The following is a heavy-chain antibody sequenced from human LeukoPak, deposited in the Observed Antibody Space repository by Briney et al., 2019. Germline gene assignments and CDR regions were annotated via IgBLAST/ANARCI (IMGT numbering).Heavy chain of an antibody. Sequence: GLEWVXXISYDGSNKYYADSVKGRFTISRDNSKNTLYLQMNSLRAEDTAVYYCAKDQRVAAAGNPSDYWGQGTLVTVSS. CDR3: AKDQRVAAAGNPSDY. J-gene: IGHJ4*02. CDR2: ISYDGSNK. V-gene: IGHV3-30*18. D-gene: IGHD6-13*01.